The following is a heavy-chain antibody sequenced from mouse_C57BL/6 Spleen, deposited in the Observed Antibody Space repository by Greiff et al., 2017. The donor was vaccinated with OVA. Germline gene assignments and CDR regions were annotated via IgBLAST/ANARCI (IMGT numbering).Heavy chain of an antibody. D-gene: IGHD2-2*01. Sequence: VQVVESGPELVKPGASVKISCKASGYAFSSSWMNWVKQRPGKGLEWIGRIYPGDGDTNYNGKFKGKATLTADKSSSTAYMELRSLTSEDSAVYFCARSLYGYDGIFDYWGQGTTLTVSS. CDR1: GYAFSSSW. V-gene: IGHV1-82*01. J-gene: IGHJ2*01. CDR2: IYPGDGDT. CDR3: ARSLYGYDGIFDY.